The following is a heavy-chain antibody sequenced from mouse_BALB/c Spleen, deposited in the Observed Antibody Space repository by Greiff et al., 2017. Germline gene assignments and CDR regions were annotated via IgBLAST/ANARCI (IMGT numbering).Heavy chain of an antibody. CDR2: ISYSGST. CDR1: GYSITSDYA. J-gene: IGHJ2*01. Sequence: EVKLVESGPGLVKPSQSLSLTCTVTGYSITSDYAWNWIRQFPGNKLEWMGYISYSGSTSYNPSLKSRISITRDTSKNQFFLQLNSVTTEDTATYYCARNHYGSSPYFDYWGQGTTLTVSS. CDR3: ARNHYGSSPYFDY. V-gene: IGHV3-2*02. D-gene: IGHD1-1*01.